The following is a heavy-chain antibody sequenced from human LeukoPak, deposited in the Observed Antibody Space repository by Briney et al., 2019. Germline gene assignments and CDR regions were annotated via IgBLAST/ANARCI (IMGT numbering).Heavy chain of an antibody. Sequence: GGSLRLSCAASGFTFDDYAMHWVRQAPGRGLEWVSLISWDGGSTYYADSVKGRFTISRDNSKNSLYLQMNSLRAEDTALYYCSKDISPYYDSSAPDYWGQGTLVTVSS. J-gene: IGHJ4*02. D-gene: IGHD3-22*01. CDR2: ISWDGGST. V-gene: IGHV3-43D*03. CDR3: SKDISPYYDSSAPDY. CDR1: GFTFDDYA.